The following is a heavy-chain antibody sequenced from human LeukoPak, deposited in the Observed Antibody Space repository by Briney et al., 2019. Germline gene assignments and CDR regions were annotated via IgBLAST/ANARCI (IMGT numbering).Heavy chain of an antibody. CDR2: ISAYNGNT. CDR1: GYTFTSYG. CDR3: ARAGDILTGYYAWDDY. Sequence: ASVKVSCKAFGYTFTSYGISWVRQAPGQGLEWMGWISAYNGNTNYAQKLQGRVTMTTDTSTSTAYMELRSLRSDDTAVYYCARAGDILTGYYAWDDYWGQGTLVTVSS. V-gene: IGHV1-18*01. D-gene: IGHD3-9*01. J-gene: IGHJ4*02.